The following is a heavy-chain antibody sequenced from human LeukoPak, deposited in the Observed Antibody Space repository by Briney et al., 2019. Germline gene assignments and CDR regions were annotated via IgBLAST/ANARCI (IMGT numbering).Heavy chain of an antibody. CDR3: ARHAAAIPD. J-gene: IGHJ4*02. Sequence: GGSLRLSCAASGFTFSSYGMHWVRQAPGKGLEWVAFIRYDGSNKYYADSVMGRVTMSRDNSKNTLYLQMNGLRPEDTAIYYCARHAAAIPDWGQGTLVTVSS. V-gene: IGHV3-30*02. CDR2: IRYDGSNK. D-gene: IGHD2-21*01. CDR1: GFTFSSYG.